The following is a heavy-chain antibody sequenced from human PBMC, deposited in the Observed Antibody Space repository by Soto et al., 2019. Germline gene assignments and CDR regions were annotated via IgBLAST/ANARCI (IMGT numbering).Heavy chain of an antibody. V-gene: IGHV4-59*01. CDR2: IYYSGST. J-gene: IGHJ4*02. Sequence: QVQLQESGPGLVKPSETLSLTCTVSGGSTSSYYWSWIRQPPGKGLEWIGYIYYSGSTNYNPSLKCRXXISVDTSKNQFSLKLSSVTAADTAVYYCARSDGRYWGQGTLVTVSS. CDR3: ARSDGRY. CDR1: GGSTSSYY.